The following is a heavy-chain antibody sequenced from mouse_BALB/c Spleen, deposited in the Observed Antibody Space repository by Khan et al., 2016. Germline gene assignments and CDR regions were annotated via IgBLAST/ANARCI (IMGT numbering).Heavy chain of an antibody. CDR2: IYPYNGGT. D-gene: IGHD2-4*01. CDR3: ANDYAWFAY. J-gene: IGHJ3*01. Sequence: VQLQQSGPELVKPGASVKISCKASGYTFTDNNIHWLKQSHGKSLEWIGYIYPYNGGTGYNQKFKNRATLTVDDSSNTAYMELRSLTSEDSAVYYCANDYAWFAYWGQGTLVTVSA. V-gene: IGHV1S29*02. CDR1: GYTFTDNN.